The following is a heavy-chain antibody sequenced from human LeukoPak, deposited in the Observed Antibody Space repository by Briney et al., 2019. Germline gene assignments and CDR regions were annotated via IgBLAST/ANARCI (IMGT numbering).Heavy chain of an antibody. D-gene: IGHD5-24*01. Sequence: PSETLSLTCSVSGGSIRDSSYYRALIRQPPGKGLEWIGSIYYSGSTYYNPSLQSRVTMSVDTSRNQFSLNLRSVTAADTATFYCARQVATIYHGFDIWGQGTMITVSS. V-gene: IGHV4-39*01. CDR1: GGSIRDSSYY. CDR3: ARQVATIYHGFDI. CDR2: IYYSGST. J-gene: IGHJ3*02.